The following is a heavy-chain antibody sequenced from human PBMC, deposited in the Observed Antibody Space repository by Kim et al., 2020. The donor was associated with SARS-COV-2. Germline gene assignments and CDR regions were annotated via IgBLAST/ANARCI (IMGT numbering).Heavy chain of an antibody. D-gene: IGHD4-17*01. CDR3: ARDGTDYGGNSGNWFDP. J-gene: IGHJ5*02. CDR2: ISAYNGNT. V-gene: IGHV1-18*01. CDR1: GYTFTSYG. Sequence: ASVKVSCKASGYTFTSYGISWVRQAPGQGLEWMGWISAYNGNTNYAQKLQGRVTMTTDTSTSTAYMELRSLRSDDTAVYYCARDGTDYGGNSGNWFDPWGQGTLVTVSS.